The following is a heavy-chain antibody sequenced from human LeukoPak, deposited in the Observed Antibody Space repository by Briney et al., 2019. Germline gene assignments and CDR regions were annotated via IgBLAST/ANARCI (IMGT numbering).Heavy chain of an antibody. J-gene: IGHJ4*02. CDR2: IRYDGSNK. CDR1: GFTFSSYG. D-gene: IGHD3-3*01. V-gene: IGHV3-30*02. CDR3: ANLIFGVVVVDY. Sequence: GGSLRLPCAASGFTFSSYGMHWVRQAPGKGLEWVAFIRYDGSNKYYADSVKGRFTISRDNSKDTLYLQMNSLRAEDTAVYYCANLIFGVVVVDYWGQGTLVTVSS.